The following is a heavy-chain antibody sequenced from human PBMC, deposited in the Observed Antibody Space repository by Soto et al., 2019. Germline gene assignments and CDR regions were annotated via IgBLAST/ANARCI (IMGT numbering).Heavy chain of an antibody. CDR3: ARAGPVSYYDFWSGYYQDYYYYGMDV. V-gene: IGHV3-74*01. D-gene: IGHD3-3*01. CDR2: INSDGSST. Sequence: GGSLRLSCAASGFTFSSYWMHWVRQAPGKGLVWVSRINSDGSSTSYADSVKGRFTISRDNAKNTLYLQMNSLRAEDTAVYYCARAGPVSYYDFWSGYYQDYYYYGMDVWGQGTMVTVSS. CDR1: GFTFSSYW. J-gene: IGHJ6*02.